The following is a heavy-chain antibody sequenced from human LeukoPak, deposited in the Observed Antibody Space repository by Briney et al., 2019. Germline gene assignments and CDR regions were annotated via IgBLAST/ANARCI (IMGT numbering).Heavy chain of an antibody. CDR1: GYTFTGYF. V-gene: IGHV1-2*02. CDR3: ATCIADVYFHY. D-gene: IGHD6-13*01. Sequence: GASVKVSCKASGYTFTGYFVHWVRQAPGQGLEWMGWISPHSGGTNYAQKFQGRVIMTWDTSISTAHMELSRLRSDDTAVYYCATCIADVYFHYWGQGTLVTVSS. J-gene: IGHJ4*02. CDR2: ISPHSGGT.